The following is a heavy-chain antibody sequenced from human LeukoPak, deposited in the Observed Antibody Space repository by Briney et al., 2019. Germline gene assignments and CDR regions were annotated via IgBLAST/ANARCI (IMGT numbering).Heavy chain of an antibody. CDR1: GYSFTTYW. CDR2: IDPSDSYT. V-gene: IGHV5-10-1*01. Sequence: NRGESLTISCKGSGYSFTTYWISWVRQMPGKGLEWMGRIDPSDSYTNYSPSFQGHVTISADKSFSTAYLQWTSLKASDTAMYYCARHAKAYGSSCDYWGQGTLVTVSS. D-gene: IGHD6-13*01. J-gene: IGHJ4*02. CDR3: ARHAKAYGSSCDY.